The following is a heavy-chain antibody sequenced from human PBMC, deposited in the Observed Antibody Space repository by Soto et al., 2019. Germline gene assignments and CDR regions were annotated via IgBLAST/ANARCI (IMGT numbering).Heavy chain of an antibody. CDR3: ASQGYCSGGSCYSPTEYFDY. CDR1: GYTFTSYG. D-gene: IGHD2-15*01. Sequence: ASVKVSCKASGYTFTSYGISWVRQAPGQGLEWMRWISAYNGNTNYAQKLQGRVTMTTDTSTSTAYMELRSLRSDDTAVYYCASQGYCSGGSCYSPTEYFDYWGQGSLVTVSS. V-gene: IGHV1-18*01. J-gene: IGHJ4*02. CDR2: ISAYNGNT.